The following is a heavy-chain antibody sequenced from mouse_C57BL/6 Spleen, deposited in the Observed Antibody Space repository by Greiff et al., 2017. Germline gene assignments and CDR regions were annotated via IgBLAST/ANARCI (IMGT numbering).Heavy chain of an antibody. Sequence: EVKVVESEGGLVKPGGSLKLSCAASGFTFSSYAMSWVRQTPEKRLEWVATISDGGSYTYYPDNVKGRFTISRDNAKNNLYLQMSHLKSEDTAMYYCARERDYDYDAMDYWGQGTSVTVSS. V-gene: IGHV5-4*01. CDR1: GFTFSSYA. D-gene: IGHD1-1*02. CDR2: ISDGGSYT. CDR3: ARERDYDYDAMDY. J-gene: IGHJ4*01.